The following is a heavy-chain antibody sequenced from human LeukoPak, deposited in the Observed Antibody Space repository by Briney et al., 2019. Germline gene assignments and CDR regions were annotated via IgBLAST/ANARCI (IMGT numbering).Heavy chain of an antibody. CDR2: ISYDGSNK. V-gene: IGHV3-30-3*01. CDR1: GFTFSSYA. Sequence: GGSLRLSCAASGFTFSSYAMHWVRQAPGKGLEWVAVISYDGSNKYYADSVKGRFTISRDNSKNTLYLQMNSLRAEDTAVYYCARDSYNSSSMFDYWGQGTLVTVSS. D-gene: IGHD6-6*01. J-gene: IGHJ4*02. CDR3: ARDSYNSSSMFDY.